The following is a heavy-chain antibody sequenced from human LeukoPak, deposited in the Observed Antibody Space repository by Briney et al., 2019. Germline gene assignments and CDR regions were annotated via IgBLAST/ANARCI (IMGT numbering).Heavy chain of an antibody. V-gene: IGHV3-13*01. CDR1: GFIFSSYD. Sequence: LSGGSLRLSCAASGFIFSSYDMHWVRQATGKGLEWVSAIGTAGDTYYPGSVKGRFTISRENAKNSLYLQMNSLRAGDTAVYYCARGAVAGTYAAFDIWGQGTMVTVSS. CDR2: IGTAGDT. D-gene: IGHD6-19*01. CDR3: ARGAVAGTYAAFDI. J-gene: IGHJ3*02.